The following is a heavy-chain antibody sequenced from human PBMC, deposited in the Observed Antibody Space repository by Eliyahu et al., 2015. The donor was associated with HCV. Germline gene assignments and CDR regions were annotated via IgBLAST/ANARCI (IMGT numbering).Heavy chain of an antibody. D-gene: IGHD3-22*01. CDR3: ARDLTYDVSGYSAYGIDV. V-gene: IGHV3-48*03. Sequence: EVQLVESGGGLVQPGGSLRLSCAVSGFTLSSYSMNWVRQAPGKGLEWISYMSSSGSPIYYADSVKGRFTMSRDNTKNSLYLQMHSLRAEDTAIYYCARDLTYDVSGYSAYGIDVWGQGTTVTISS. J-gene: IGHJ6*02. CDR2: MSSSGSPI. CDR1: GFTLSSYS.